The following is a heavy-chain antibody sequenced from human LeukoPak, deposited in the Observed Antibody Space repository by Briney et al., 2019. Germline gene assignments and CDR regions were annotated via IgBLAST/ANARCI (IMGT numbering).Heavy chain of an antibody. Sequence: ASVKVSCKASGYTFTGYYMHWVGQAPGQGLEWMGWINPNSGGTNYAQKFQGRVTMTRDTSISTAYMELSRLRSDDTAVYYCARGGRFLEWLYDYFDYWGQGTLVTVSS. CDR3: ARGGRFLEWLYDYFDY. CDR1: GYTFTGYY. J-gene: IGHJ4*02. CDR2: INPNSGGT. D-gene: IGHD3-3*01. V-gene: IGHV1-2*02.